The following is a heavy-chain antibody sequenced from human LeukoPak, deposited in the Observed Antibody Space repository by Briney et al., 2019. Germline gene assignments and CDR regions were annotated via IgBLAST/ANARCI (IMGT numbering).Heavy chain of an antibody. CDR3: ARKENVYNYFDY. CDR1: GYSITSSSW. D-gene: IGHD3-16*01. J-gene: IGHJ4*02. V-gene: IGHV4-28*01. CDR2: IYYSGTT. Sequence: SDTLTLTCAVSGYSITSSSWWGWIRQPPGKGLEWIGYIYYSGTTYYNPSLQSRVTMSVDTSKNQFSLKLSSVTAVDTAVYYCARKENVYNYFDYWGQGTLVTVSS.